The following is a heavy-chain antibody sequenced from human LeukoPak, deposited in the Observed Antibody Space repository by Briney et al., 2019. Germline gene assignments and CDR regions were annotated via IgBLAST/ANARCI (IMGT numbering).Heavy chain of an antibody. CDR1: GGPISSYY. CDR2: IYYSGST. CDR3: ARDAVADAFDI. V-gene: IGHV4-59*01. J-gene: IGHJ3*02. Sequence: PSETLSLTCTVSGGPISSYYWSWIRQPPGKGLEWIGYIYYSGSTNYNPSLKSRVTISVDTSKNQFSLKLSSVTAADTAVYYCARDAVADAFDIWGQGTMVTASS. D-gene: IGHD6-19*01.